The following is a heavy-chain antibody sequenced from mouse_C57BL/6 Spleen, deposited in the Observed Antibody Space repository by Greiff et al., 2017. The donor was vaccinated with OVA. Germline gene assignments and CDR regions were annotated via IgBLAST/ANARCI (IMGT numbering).Heavy chain of an antibody. CDR2: ISYDGSN. CDR3: ARGDYYGNDAMDY. J-gene: IGHJ4*01. CDR1: GYSITSGYY. Sequence: ESGPGLVKLSQSLSLTCSVTGYSITSGYYWNWIRQFPGNKLEWMGYISYDGSNNYNPSLKNRISITRDTSKNQFFLKLNSVTTEDTATYYCARGDYYGNDAMDYWGQGTSVTVSS. V-gene: IGHV3-6*01. D-gene: IGHD2-1*01.